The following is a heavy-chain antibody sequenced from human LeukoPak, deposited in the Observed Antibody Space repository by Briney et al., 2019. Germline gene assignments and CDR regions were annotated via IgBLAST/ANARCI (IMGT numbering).Heavy chain of an antibody. CDR3: ARGGAGSAHYAY. CDR1: GFTFSSYG. V-gene: IGHV3-7*05. J-gene: IGHJ4*02. D-gene: IGHD3-16*01. CDR2: IKQDGSEK. Sequence: PGRSLRLSCAASGFTFSSYGMHWVRQAPGQGLEWVANIKQDGSEKYYVDSVKGRFTISRDNAKNSLYLQMNSLRAEDTAVYYCARGGAGSAHYAYWGQGTLVTVSS.